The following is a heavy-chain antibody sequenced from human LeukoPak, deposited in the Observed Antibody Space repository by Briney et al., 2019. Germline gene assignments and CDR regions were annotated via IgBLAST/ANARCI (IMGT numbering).Heavy chain of an antibody. J-gene: IGHJ4*02. CDR1: GYSLSSTYY. CDR3: ARVNTPVATFDY. CDR2: ISHSGGT. D-gene: IGHD5-12*01. V-gene: IGHV4-38-2*02. Sequence: PETLSLTCTVSGYSLSSTYYGGWIRQPPGKGLEWIASISHSGGTYYNPSLRSRVTISVDTSKNQFSLKLSSVTAADTAVYYRARVNTPVATFDYWGQGTLVTVSS.